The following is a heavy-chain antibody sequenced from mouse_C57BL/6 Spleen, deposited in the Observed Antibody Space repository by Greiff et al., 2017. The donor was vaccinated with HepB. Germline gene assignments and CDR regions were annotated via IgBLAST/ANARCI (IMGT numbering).Heavy chain of an antibody. D-gene: IGHD2-4*01. CDR2: INPSSGYT. Sequence: QVQLKQSGAELAKPGASVKLSCKASGYTFTSYWLHWVKQRPGQGLEWIGYINPSSGYTKYNQKFKDKATLTADKSSSTAYMQLSSLTYEDSAVYYCARGPLMIRHAMDYWGQGTSVTVSS. V-gene: IGHV1-7*01. CDR3: ARGPLMIRHAMDY. J-gene: IGHJ4*01. CDR1: GYTFTSYW.